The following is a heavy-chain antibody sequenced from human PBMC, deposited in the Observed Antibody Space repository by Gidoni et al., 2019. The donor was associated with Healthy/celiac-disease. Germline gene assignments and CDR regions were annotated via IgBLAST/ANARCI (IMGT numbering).Heavy chain of an antibody. CDR3: ARVIVVVPAAYTGAFDI. CDR2: ISAYNGNT. J-gene: IGHJ3*02. CDR1: GYTFTSYG. Sequence: QVQLVQSGAEVKKPGASVKVSCKASGYTFTSYGISWVRQAPGQGLEWMGWISAYNGNTNYAQKLQGRVTMTTDTSTSTAYMELRSLRSDDTAVYYCARVIVVVPAAYTGAFDIWGQGTMVTVSS. D-gene: IGHD2-2*01. V-gene: IGHV1-18*01.